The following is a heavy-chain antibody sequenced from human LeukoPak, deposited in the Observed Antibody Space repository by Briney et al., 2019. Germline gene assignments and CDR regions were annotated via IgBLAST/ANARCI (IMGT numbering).Heavy chain of an antibody. Sequence: PGGSLRLSCAASGFTFSTYGMHWVRQAPGKGLEWVAVISYDGSNKYYADSVKGRFTISRDNSKNTLYLQMNSLRAEDTAVYYCARKSAPYRDWGQGTLVTVSS. CDR1: GFTFSTYG. D-gene: IGHD4-11*01. J-gene: IGHJ4*02. CDR2: ISYDGSNK. V-gene: IGHV3-30*03. CDR3: ARKSAPYRD.